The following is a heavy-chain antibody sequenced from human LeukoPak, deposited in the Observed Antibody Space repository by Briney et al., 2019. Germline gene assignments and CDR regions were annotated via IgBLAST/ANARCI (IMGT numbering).Heavy chain of an antibody. CDR3: ARDHLPAGAPGYYMDV. J-gene: IGHJ6*03. CDR2: IYNSGIT. V-gene: IGHV4-59*02. D-gene: IGHD4/OR15-4a*01. Sequence: SETLSLTCTVSGGSVSSHFWSWIRQPPGKGLEWIGYIYNSGITNYNPSLKSRVTMSVDTSKNQFSLMLRSVTAADTAVYYCARDHLPAGAPGYYMDVWGKGTTVAVSS. CDR1: GGSVSSHF.